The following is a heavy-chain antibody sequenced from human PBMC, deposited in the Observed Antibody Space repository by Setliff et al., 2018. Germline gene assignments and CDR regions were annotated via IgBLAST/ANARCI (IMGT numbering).Heavy chain of an antibody. Sequence: GASVKVSCKASGYTLSNSILSWVRQAPGQGLEWVGWISAYNGKTYSAQKFQDRVTLTTHTSTNMGYLELRDLRSDDTAVYYCLRLVRYCTKIACQATSGDEVWGLGTLVTV. CDR1: GYTLSNSI. J-gene: IGHJ4*02. CDR3: LRLVRYCTKIACQATSGDEV. V-gene: IGHV1-18*01. CDR2: ISAYNGKT. D-gene: IGHD2-8*01.